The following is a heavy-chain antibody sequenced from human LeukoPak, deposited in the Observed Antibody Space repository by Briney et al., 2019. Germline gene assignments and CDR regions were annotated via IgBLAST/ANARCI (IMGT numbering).Heavy chain of an antibody. J-gene: IGHJ4*02. D-gene: IGHD3-10*01. Sequence: GASVKVSFKASGYSFYNFCMHWVRQAPGQGLGWMGVINPSGENKRYAQKFQGRVTLTRDMSTSTVHMELSSLRSEDTAVYYCARATRGYDTGRDLDYWGQGTLVTVSS. CDR2: INPSGENK. V-gene: IGHV1-46*02. CDR1: GYSFYNFC. CDR3: ARATRGYDTGRDLDY.